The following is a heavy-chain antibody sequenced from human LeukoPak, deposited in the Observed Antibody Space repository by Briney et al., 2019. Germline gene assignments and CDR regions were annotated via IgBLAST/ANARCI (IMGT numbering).Heavy chain of an antibody. J-gene: IGHJ4*02. D-gene: IGHD2-15*01. Sequence: PSETLSLTCTVSGYSISSGYSWGWIRQPPGKGLEWIGTIYHSGGTYYSPSLKSRVTISLDTSKNQSSLRLTSVTAADTAVYYCARIFCSGASCYSHDYWGQGTLVTVSS. CDR3: ARIFCSGASCYSHDY. V-gene: IGHV4-38-2*02. CDR1: GYSISSGYS. CDR2: IYHSGGT.